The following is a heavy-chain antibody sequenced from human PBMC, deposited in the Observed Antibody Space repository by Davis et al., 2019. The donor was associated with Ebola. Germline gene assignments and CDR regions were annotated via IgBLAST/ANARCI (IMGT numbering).Heavy chain of an antibody. J-gene: IGHJ6*04. CDR1: GGSISSSSYY. D-gene: IGHD3-22*01. V-gene: IGHV4-61*01. CDR2: IYYSGST. CDR3: ARDGQRSGLLYYYGMDV. Sequence: SETLSLTCTVSGGSISSSSYYWSWIRQPPGKGLEWIGYIYYSGSTNYNPSLKSRVTISVDTSKNQFSLKLSSVTAADTAVYYCARDGQRSGLLYYYGMDVWGKGTTVTVSS.